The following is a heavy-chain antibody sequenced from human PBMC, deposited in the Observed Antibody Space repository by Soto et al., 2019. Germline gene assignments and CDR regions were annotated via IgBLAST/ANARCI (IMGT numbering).Heavy chain of an antibody. CDR2: IYWDDAK. Sequence: QITLKESGPTLVKPTQTLTLTCTFSGFSLRTTGVGVGWIRQPPGKALEWLALIYWDDAKRYNPSLQSRLTITKDTSKNQVVLTMTNMDPVDTGTYYCSRTQGRAKMAEQPYWLDPWGQGTLVTVSS. CDR1: GFSLRTTGVG. CDR3: SRTQGRAKMAEQPYWLDP. V-gene: IGHV2-5*02. J-gene: IGHJ5*02. D-gene: IGHD1-26*01.